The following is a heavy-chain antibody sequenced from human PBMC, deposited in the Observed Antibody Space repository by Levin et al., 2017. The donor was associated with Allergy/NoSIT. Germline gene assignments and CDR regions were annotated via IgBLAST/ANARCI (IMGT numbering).Heavy chain of an antibody. Sequence: SVSGPTLVKPTQTLTLTCTFSGFSLSTSGMCVTWIRQPPGKALEWLALIDWEDDKYFNSSLKARLTISKDSSKNQVVLTMANVDPVDTATYYCARTSTVERAFDVWGQGTVVTVSS. CDR2: IDWEDDK. J-gene: IGHJ3*01. D-gene: IGHD1-1*01. V-gene: IGHV2-70*13. CDR3: ARTSTVERAFDV. CDR1: GFSLSTSGMC.